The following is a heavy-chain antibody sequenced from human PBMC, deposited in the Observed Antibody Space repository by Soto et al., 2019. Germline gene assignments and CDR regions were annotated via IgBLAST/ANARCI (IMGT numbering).Heavy chain of an antibody. J-gene: IGHJ4*02. CDR2: ISGRGDNT. V-gene: IGHV3-23*01. CDR1: GFIFSSYA. Sequence: EVQLLESGGNLVQPGGSLRLSCAASGFIFSSYAMSWVRQAPGKGLEWVSAISGRGDNTYYAASVKGRFTVSRDNSKNTLFLQMNSLRAEDTAIYYCAREPPGKIVASHWGQGTLVTVSS. CDR3: AREPPGKIVASH. D-gene: IGHD5-12*01.